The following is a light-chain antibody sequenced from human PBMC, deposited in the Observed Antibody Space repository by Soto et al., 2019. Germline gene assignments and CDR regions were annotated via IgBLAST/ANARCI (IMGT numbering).Light chain of an antibody. V-gene: IGKV1-39*01. CDR2: ATS. CDR1: QSISNY. CDR3: QQSYSTPL. J-gene: IGKJ3*01. Sequence: DIQMTQSPSSLSASVGDRVTITCRASQSISNYLNWYQQKPGKAPKLLIYATSSLQRGVPSRFSGSGSGTDFTLTISSLQPEDFATYYCQQSYSTPLFGPGTKVDI.